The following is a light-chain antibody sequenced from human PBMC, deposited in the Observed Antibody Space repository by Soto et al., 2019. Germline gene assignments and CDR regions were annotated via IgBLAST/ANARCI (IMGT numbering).Light chain of an antibody. CDR1: QVISNY. V-gene: IGKV1-27*01. J-gene: IGKJ3*01. CDR2: AAS. Sequence: DIQMTQSPSSLSASVGDRVTITCRASQVISNYLAWYQQKPGKVPKLLIYAASTLQSGVPSRFSGSGSGTDFNLTISSLQPEDVATYYCQKYNSAPPWGFTFGPGTKVDIK. CDR3: QKYNSAPPWGFT.